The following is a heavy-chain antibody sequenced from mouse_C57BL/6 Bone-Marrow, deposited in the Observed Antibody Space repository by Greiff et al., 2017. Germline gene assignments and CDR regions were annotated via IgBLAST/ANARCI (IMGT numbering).Heavy chain of an antibody. CDR1: GFNIKDYY. Sequence: EVQLQQSGAELVKPGASVKLSCTASGFNIKDYYMHWVKQRTEQGLAWIGRIDPADGETKYAPQFQGKAPITADPSSNTAYLQLSSLPSEDTAVEYCAGSPMYDYGSSPFAYWGQGTLVTVSA. CDR3: AGSPMYDYGSSPFAY. V-gene: IGHV14-2*01. D-gene: IGHD1-1*01. CDR2: IDPADGET. J-gene: IGHJ3*01.